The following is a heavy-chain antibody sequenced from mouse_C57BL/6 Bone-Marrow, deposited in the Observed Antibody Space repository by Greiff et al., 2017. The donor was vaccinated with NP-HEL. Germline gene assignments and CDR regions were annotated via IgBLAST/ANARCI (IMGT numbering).Heavy chain of an antibody. J-gene: IGHJ3*01. CDR2: IDPEDGDT. Sequence: EVQLQQSGAELVRPGASVKLSCTASGFNIKDYYMHWVKQRPEQGLEWIGRIDPEDGDTEYAPKFQGKATMTADTSSSTAYLQLSSLTSEDPAVYYCTRDYGSLFAYWGQGTLVTVSA. CDR1: GFNIKDYY. V-gene: IGHV14-1*01. D-gene: IGHD1-1*01. CDR3: TRDYGSLFAY.